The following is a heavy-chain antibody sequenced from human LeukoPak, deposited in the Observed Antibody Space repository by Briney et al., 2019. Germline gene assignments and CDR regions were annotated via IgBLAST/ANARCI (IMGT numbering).Heavy chain of an antibody. CDR1: GGTFSSYA. CDR3: ARGVDYYDSSGYFDY. V-gene: IGHV1-69*05. Sequence: SVKVSCKASGGTFSSYAISWVRQAPGQGLEWMGGIIPIFGTANYAQKFQGRVTITTDESTSTAYMELSSLRSEDTAVYCCARGVDYYDSSGYFDYWGQGTLVTVSS. D-gene: IGHD3-22*01. CDR2: IIPIFGTA. J-gene: IGHJ4*02.